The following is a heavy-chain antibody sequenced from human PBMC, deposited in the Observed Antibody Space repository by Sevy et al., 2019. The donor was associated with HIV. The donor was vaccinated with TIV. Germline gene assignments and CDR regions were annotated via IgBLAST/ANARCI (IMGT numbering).Heavy chain of an antibody. J-gene: IGHJ6*03. V-gene: IGHV1-69*06. CDR3: AGDAAYYYFWSGYSCAHDYYMDV. CDR2: IIPNFGTE. Sequence: ASVKVSCKASGGTFSSYAISWVRQAPGQGLEWMGGIIPNFGTENYAQKFHGRVTITADKSTSTAYIELSIQRSEDTAVDYCAGDAAYYYFWSGYSCAHDYYMDVWGKGTTVTVSS. D-gene: IGHD3-3*01. CDR1: GGTFSSYA.